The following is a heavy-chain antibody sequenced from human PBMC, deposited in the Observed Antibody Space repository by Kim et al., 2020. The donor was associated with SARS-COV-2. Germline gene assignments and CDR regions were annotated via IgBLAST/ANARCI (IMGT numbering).Heavy chain of an antibody. V-gene: IGHV1-69*13. CDR2: IIPIFGTA. CDR3: ASWFGDLYYYYYGMDV. J-gene: IGHJ6*02. D-gene: IGHD3-10*01. CDR1: GGTFSSYA. Sequence: SVKVSCKASGGTFSSYAISWVRQAPGQGLEWMGGIIPIFGTANYAQKFQGRVTITADESTSTAYMELSSLRSEDTAVYYCASWFGDLYYYYYGMDVWGHGTTVTVSS.